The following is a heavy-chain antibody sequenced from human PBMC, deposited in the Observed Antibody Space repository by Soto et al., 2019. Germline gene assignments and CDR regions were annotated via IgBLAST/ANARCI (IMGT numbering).Heavy chain of an antibody. J-gene: IGHJ4*02. V-gene: IGHV3-21*01. CDR3: ARIVDTAMVTGYFDY. Sequence: EVKLVESGGGLVKPGGSLRLSCAASGFTFSSYSMNWVRQAPGKGLEWVSSISSSSSYIYYADSVKGRFTISRDNAKNSLWLQMNSLRAEGTAVYYCARIVDTAMVTGYFDYWGQGTLVTVSS. CDR1: GFTFSSYS. D-gene: IGHD5-18*01. CDR2: ISSSSSYI.